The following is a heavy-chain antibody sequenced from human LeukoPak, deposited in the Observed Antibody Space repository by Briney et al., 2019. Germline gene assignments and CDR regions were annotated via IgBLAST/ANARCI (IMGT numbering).Heavy chain of an antibody. CDR3: APETIGRHYDY. Sequence: GGSLRLSCAASGFTFSSRGFNWVRQAPEKGLEWVSSIGPTGTDRYYADSVRGRFTISRDNAKNSMYLQMDSLRDEDTAVYYCAPETIGRHYDYWGQGTLLTVSS. V-gene: IGHV3-21*01. CDR2: IGPTGTDR. J-gene: IGHJ4*02. D-gene: IGHD1-14*01. CDR1: GFTFSSRG.